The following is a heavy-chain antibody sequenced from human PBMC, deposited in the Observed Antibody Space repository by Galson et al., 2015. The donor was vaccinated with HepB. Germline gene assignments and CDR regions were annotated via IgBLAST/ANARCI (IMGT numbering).Heavy chain of an antibody. V-gene: IGHV3-11*03. D-gene: IGHD1-26*01. CDR1: GFTFSDYY. CDR3: ARGTGSYSHPSDY. Sequence: SLRLSCAASGFTFSDYYMSWIRQAPGKGLEWVSYISSSSSYTNYADSVKGRFTISRDNAKNSLYLQMNSLRAEDTAVYYCARGTGSYSHPSDYWGQGTLVTVSS. J-gene: IGHJ4*02. CDR2: ISSSSSYT.